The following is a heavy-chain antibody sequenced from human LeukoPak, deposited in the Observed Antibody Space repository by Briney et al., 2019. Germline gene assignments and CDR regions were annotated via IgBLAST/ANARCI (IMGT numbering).Heavy chain of an antibody. V-gene: IGHV3-48*01. D-gene: IGHD1-26*01. Sequence: GGSLRLSCTASGFSFSPYSMNWVRQEPGKGLTWLSYITSNSGTINYVDSVKGRFTVSRDNAKNSLFLQMNSLRVEDTAVYYCATSSGGLDYWGQGTLVTVSS. CDR3: ATSSGGLDY. J-gene: IGHJ4*02. CDR2: ITSNSGTI. CDR1: GFSFSPYS.